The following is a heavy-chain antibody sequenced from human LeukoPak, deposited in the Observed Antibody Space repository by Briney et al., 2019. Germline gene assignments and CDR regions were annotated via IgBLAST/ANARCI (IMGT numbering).Heavy chain of an antibody. D-gene: IGHD6-13*01. Sequence: GGSLRLSCAASGFTFSSYDMSWVRQAPGKGLEWVSVISGSGGTTYYAESVKGRFTVSRDNSKNTLSLQMNSLRAEDTAVYFCAKVSGAAGFQKGTYYYYGMDVWGQGTTVTVSS. CDR3: AKVSGAAGFQKGTYYYYGMDV. J-gene: IGHJ6*02. CDR1: GFTFSSYD. V-gene: IGHV3-23*01. CDR2: ISGSGGTT.